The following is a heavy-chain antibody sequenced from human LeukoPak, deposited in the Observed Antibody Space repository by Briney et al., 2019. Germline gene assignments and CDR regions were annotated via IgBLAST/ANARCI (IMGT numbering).Heavy chain of an antibody. D-gene: IGHD6-6*01. V-gene: IGHV4-59*08. J-gene: IGHJ4*02. CDR2: IDYSGST. CDR1: GGSISTYY. Sequence: NTSETLSLTCTVSGGSISTYYWSWNRQPPGKGLGWIGYIDYSGSTNYNPSLKSRVTISVDTSKNQFSLKLSSVTAADTAVYYCARWVTASSIDYWGQGTLVTVSS. CDR3: ARWVTASSIDY.